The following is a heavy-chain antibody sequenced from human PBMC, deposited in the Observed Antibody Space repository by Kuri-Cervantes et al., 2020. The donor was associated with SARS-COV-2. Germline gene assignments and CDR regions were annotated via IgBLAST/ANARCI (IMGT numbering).Heavy chain of an antibody. D-gene: IGHD6-13*01. Sequence: GGSLRLSCAASGFTFSSYGMHWVRQAPGKGLEWVAFIRYDGSNKYYADSVKGRFTISRDNSKNTLYLQMNSLRAEDTAVYYCARTGQHRGYYYYYYMDVWGKGTTVTVSS. CDR1: GFTFSSYG. J-gene: IGHJ6*03. CDR2: IRYDGSNK. CDR3: ARTGQHRGYYYYYYMDV. V-gene: IGHV3-30*02.